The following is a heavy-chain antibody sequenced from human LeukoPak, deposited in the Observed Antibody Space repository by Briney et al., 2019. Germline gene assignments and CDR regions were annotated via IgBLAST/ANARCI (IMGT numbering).Heavy chain of an antibody. CDR2: IYPGDSDT. CDR3: ASKHNWGSGLDY. Sequence: KVSCKASGGTFSSYAIGWVRQMPGKGLEWMGIIYPGDSDTRYSPSFQGQVTISADKSISTAYLQWSSLKASDTAMYYCASKHNWGSGLDYWGQGTLVTVSS. J-gene: IGHJ4*02. CDR1: GGTFSSYA. V-gene: IGHV5-51*01. D-gene: IGHD7-27*01.